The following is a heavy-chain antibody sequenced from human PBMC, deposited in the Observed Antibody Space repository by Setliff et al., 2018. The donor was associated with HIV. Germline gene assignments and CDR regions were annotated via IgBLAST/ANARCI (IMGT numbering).Heavy chain of an antibody. CDR1: GDSVTSDSYY. D-gene: IGHD6-19*01. V-gene: IGHV4-39*07. J-gene: IGHJ5*02. CDR3: VGGYSSGYFKEDNWFDP. CDR2: VYHSGKT. Sequence: PSETLSLTCTVSGDSVTSDSYYWGWIRQPPEKGLEWIVTVYHSGKTYYNPSLKSRVTVSLDTSKNQISLNLTSVTAADTAVYYCVGGYSSGYFKEDNWFDPWGQGALVTVSS.